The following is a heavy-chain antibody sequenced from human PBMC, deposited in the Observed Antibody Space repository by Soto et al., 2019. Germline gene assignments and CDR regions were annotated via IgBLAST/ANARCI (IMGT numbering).Heavy chain of an antibody. D-gene: IGHD5-12*01. CDR1: GFTFSSYG. V-gene: IGHV3-30*18. J-gene: IGHJ4*02. CDR2: ISYDGSNK. Sequence: GESLKISCAASGFTFSSYGMHWVRQAPGKGLECVAVISYDGSNKYYADSVKGRFTISRDNSKNTLYLQMNSLRAEDTAVYYCAKLGGYDSIDYWGQGTLVTVSS. CDR3: AKLGGYDSIDY.